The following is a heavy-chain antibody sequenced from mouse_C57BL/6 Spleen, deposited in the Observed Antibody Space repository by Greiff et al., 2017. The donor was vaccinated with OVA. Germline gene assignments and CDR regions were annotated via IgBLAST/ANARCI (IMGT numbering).Heavy chain of an antibody. CDR1: GYTFTDYY. V-gene: IGHV1-26*01. CDR3: ARWRPIYDGYCEGGYFDV. D-gene: IGHD2-3*01. Sequence: VQLKQSGPELVKPGASVKISCKASGYTFTDYYMNWVKQSHGKSLEWIGDINPNNGGTSYNQKFKGKATLTVDKSSSTAYMELRSLTSEDSAVYYCARWRPIYDGYCEGGYFDVRGTGTTVTASS. J-gene: IGHJ1*03. CDR2: INPNNGGT.